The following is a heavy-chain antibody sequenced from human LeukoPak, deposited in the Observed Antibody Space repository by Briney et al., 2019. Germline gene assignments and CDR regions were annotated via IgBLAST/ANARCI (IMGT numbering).Heavy chain of an antibody. D-gene: IGHD3-9*01. J-gene: IGHJ4*02. CDR3: AKSGDYDILTAKPTDY. CDR2: LYNAGST. CDR1: GFIVSNNY. V-gene: IGHV3-53*01. Sequence: GSLRLSCVASGFIVSNNYMSWVRQAPGKGLEWVSVLYNAGSTYYADSVKGRFTISRDNSKNTLYLQMNSLRAEDTAVYYCAKSGDYDILTAKPTDYWGQGTLVTVSS.